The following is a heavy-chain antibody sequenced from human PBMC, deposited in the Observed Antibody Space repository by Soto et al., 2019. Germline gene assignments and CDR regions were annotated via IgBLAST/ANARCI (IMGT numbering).Heavy chain of an antibody. J-gene: IGHJ5*02. D-gene: IGHD3-3*01. CDR2: INHTGGT. CDR3: ATRITVFGLLIPPFDP. CDR1: GGSVNGYY. V-gene: IGHV4-34*02. Sequence: QVHLQQWGAGLLKPSETLSLTCAVYGGSVNGYYWNWIRQPPGKGLEWIGEINHTGGTHYNPSLKSRVTMSVATSKNQASLRLSSVTAADTAIYYCATRITVFGLLIPPFDPWGQGTQVTVSS.